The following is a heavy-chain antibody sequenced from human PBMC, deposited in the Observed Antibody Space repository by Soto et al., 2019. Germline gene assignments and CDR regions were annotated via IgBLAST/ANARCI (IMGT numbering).Heavy chain of an antibody. D-gene: IGHD3-22*01. CDR3: ARNGYDTSNHHFDP. CDR1: AGALSASSNY. CDR2: IYSGGST. J-gene: IGHJ5*02. Sequence: SQNLCVPCTVSAGALSASSNYWGWLRQPPGKGLEYIGSIYSGGSTYYNPSLKSRVTLSVDATQNQFSLRLTSVTAADTAVYFSARNGYDTSNHHFDPWRQGSLVT. V-gene: IGHV4-39*01.